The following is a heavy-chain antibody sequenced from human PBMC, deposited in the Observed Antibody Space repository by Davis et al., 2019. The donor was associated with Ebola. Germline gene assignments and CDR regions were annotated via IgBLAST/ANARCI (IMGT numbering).Heavy chain of an antibody. Sequence: PSETLSLTCAISGDSVSIKSAGWNWIRQSPSRGLEWLGRTYYNSKWYHDYAVSVKSRITISADTAKNQLSLHLDSVTPEDTAVYYCARGWLRSAFDQWGQGTLVTVSS. CDR1: GDSVSIKSAG. D-gene: IGHD5-12*01. CDR3: ARGWLRSAFDQ. J-gene: IGHJ4*02. CDR2: TYYNSKWYH. V-gene: IGHV6-1*01.